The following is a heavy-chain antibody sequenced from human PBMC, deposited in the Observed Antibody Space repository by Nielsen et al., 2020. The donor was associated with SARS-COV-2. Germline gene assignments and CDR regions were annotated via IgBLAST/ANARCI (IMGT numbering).Heavy chain of an antibody. D-gene: IGHD3-10*01. CDR2: ISSSSSTI. CDR1: GFTFSSYS. J-gene: IGHJ4*02. V-gene: IGHV3-48*01. CDR3: ARGEIGLD. Sequence: GESLKISCAASGFTFSSYSMNWVRQAPGKGLEWVSYISSSSSTIYYADSVKGRFTISRDNAKNSLYLQMDSLRAEDTAVYYCARGEIGLDWGQGTLVTVSS.